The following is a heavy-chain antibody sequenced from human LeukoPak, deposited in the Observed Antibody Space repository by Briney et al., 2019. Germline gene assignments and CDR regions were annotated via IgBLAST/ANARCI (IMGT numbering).Heavy chain of an antibody. CDR2: ISTSTTTI. J-gene: IGHJ2*01. CDR3: AKDGRIYGSGTYYSRYLDL. D-gene: IGHD3-10*01. V-gene: IGHV3-48*01. Sequence: HPGGSLRLSCAASGFTFSSYSMNWVRQAPGKGLEWISYISTSTTTIYYANSVKGRFTISRDNAKKSLYLQMNSLRAEDTAIYYCAKDGRIYGSGTYYSRYLDLWGRGTLVTVSS. CDR1: GFTFSSYS.